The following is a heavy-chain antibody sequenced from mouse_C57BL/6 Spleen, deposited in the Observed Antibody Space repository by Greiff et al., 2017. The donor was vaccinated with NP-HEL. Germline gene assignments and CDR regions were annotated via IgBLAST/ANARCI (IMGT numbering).Heavy chain of an antibody. J-gene: IGHJ1*03. CDR2: IHPNSGST. D-gene: IGHD1-1*01. Sequence: VQLQQPGAELVKPGASVKLSCKASGYTFTSYWMHWVKQRPGQGLEWIGMIHPNSGSTNYNEKFKSKATLTVDKSSSTAYMQHSSLTSEDSAVYYSARGGYGSSYWYFDVWGTGTTVTVSS. CDR3: ARGGYGSSYWYFDV. V-gene: IGHV1-64*01. CDR1: GYTFTSYW.